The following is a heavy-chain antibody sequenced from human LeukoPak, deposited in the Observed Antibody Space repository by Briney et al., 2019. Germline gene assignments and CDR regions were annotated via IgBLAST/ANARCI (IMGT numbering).Heavy chain of an antibody. CDR1: GFTFSNYN. V-gene: IGHV3-21*01. D-gene: IGHD2-15*01. Sequence: GGSLRLSYAASGFTFSNYNINWVRQAPGKGLEWVSCISSRGSYIYYADSVKGRFTISRDNAKNSLYLQMNSLRAEDTAVYYCTKDGRVASAATRPTYYYGMDVWGQGTTVIVSS. CDR3: TKDGRVASAATRPTYYYGMDV. J-gene: IGHJ6*02. CDR2: ISSRGSYI.